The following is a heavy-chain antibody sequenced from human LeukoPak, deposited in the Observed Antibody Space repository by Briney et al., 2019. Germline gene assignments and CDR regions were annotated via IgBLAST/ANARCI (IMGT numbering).Heavy chain of an antibody. CDR2: IYYSGST. CDR1: GGSVSSGSYY. J-gene: IGHJ2*01. CDR3: ARKATPDL. V-gene: IGHV4-61*01. Sequence: PSETLSLTCTVSGGSVSSGSYYWSWVRRPPGKGLEWIGFIYYSGSTDHNPSLKSRVTMSVDTSKNQFSLKLSSVTAADTAVYYCARKATPDLWGRGTLVTVSS.